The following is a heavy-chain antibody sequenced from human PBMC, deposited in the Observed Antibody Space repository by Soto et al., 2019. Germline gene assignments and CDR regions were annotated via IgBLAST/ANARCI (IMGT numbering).Heavy chain of an antibody. J-gene: IGHJ4*02. D-gene: IGHD3-3*02. CDR1: GGSISSYY. CDR2: IYTGGNT. Sequence: SETLSLTCTVSGGSISSYYWSWIRQPAGKGLEWIGRIYTGGNTNYNPSLKSRVTMSVDTSKSQFSLSLTSVTAADTAVYYCAREGDDRHFFFDSWGRGTLVTVSS. CDR3: AREGDDRHFFFDS. V-gene: IGHV4-4*07.